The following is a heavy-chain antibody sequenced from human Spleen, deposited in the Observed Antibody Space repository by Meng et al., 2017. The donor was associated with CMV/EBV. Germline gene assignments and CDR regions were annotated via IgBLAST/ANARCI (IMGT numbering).Heavy chain of an antibody. D-gene: IGHD6-13*01. V-gene: IGHV4-59*01. CDR3: ARDSVRSSWSQKPDTYYYYGMDV. CDR1: GVPISSYY. Sequence: SETLSLTCTVSGVPISSYYWSWIRQPPGKGLEWIGYIYYSGSTNYNPSLKSRLTISVDTSKNQFPLKLSSVTAADTAVYYCARDSVRSSWSQKPDTYYYYGMDVWGQGTTVTVSS. J-gene: IGHJ6*02. CDR2: IYYSGST.